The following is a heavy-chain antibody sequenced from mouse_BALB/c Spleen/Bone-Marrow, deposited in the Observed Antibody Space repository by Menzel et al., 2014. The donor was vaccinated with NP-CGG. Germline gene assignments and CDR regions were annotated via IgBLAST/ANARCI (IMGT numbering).Heavy chain of an antibody. CDR3: ARGRDNFAWFAY. CDR1: GYTFTTYW. V-gene: IGHV1-69*02. J-gene: IGHJ3*01. D-gene: IGHD1-3*01. CDR2: VDPSDGYT. Sequence: QVQLQQSGPELVTPGASVKLSCKASGYTFTTYWMHWVKQRPGHGLEWIGQVDPSDGYTNYSQMFKGKATLTVDKSSSTAYMQLSSLSSEDSAVYYCARGRDNFAWFAYWGQGTLVTVSA.